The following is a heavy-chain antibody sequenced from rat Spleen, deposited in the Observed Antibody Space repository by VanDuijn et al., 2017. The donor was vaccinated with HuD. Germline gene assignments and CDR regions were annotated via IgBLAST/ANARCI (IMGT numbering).Heavy chain of an antibody. CDR2: ISGSSSYI. CDR3: GRDPGDFDY. Sequence: EVQLVESGGGLVQPGRSLKLSCLASGFTFSNYGMNWIRQAPGKGLEWVATISGSSSYIYYGDTVKGRFTISRENAKNTLYLQMTSLRSEDTALYYCGRDPGDFDYWGQGVMVTVSS. D-gene: IGHD5-1*01. CDR1: GFTFSNYG. J-gene: IGHJ2*01. V-gene: IGHV5-34*01.